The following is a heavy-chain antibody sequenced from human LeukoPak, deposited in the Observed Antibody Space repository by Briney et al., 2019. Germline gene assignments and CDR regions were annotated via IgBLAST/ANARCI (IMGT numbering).Heavy chain of an antibody. Sequence: GGSLRLSCAASGLTFSSYAMHWVRQAPGKGLEWVAVISYDGSNKYYADSVKGRFTISRDNSKNTLYLQMNSLRAEDTAVYYCARSLVVVAATPATDYWGQGTLVTVSS. J-gene: IGHJ4*02. CDR2: ISYDGSNK. D-gene: IGHD2-15*01. CDR1: GLTFSSYA. V-gene: IGHV3-30*04. CDR3: ARSLVVVAATPATDY.